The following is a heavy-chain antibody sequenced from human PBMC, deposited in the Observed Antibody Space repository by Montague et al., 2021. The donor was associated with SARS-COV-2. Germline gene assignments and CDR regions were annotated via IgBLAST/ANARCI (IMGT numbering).Heavy chain of an antibody. CDR1: GGSISSGGYY. CDR3: ARATRSLVGLNRFDP. V-gene: IGHV4-31*03. J-gene: IGHJ5*02. D-gene: IGHD3-16*02. CDR2: IYYSGST. Sequence: TLSLTCTVSGGSISSGGYYWSWIRQPPGKGLEWIGYIYYSGSTYYNPSLKSRVTILVDTSKNQFSLKLSSVTAADTAVYYCARATRSLVGLNRFDPWGQGTLVTVSS.